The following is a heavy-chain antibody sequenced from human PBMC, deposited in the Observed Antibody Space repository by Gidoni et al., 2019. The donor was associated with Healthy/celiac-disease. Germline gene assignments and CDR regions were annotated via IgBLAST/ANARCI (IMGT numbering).Heavy chain of an antibody. D-gene: IGHD3-22*01. CDR3: AKDIATMIVVVRRFDY. V-gene: IGHV3-23*01. CDR1: GFIFSSYA. CDR2: ISGSGGST. Sequence: EVQLLESGGGLVQPGGSLRLSCAASGFIFSSYAMSWVRQAPGKGLEWVSAISGSGGSTYYADSVKGRFTISRDNSKNTLYLQMNSLRAEDTAVYYCAKDIATMIVVVRRFDYWGQGTLVTVSS. J-gene: IGHJ4*02.